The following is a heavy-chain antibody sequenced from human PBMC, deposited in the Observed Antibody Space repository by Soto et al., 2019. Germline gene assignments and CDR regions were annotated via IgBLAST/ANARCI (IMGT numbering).Heavy chain of an antibody. CDR2: ISGSGGST. J-gene: IGHJ4*02. V-gene: IGHV3-23*01. CDR3: AKEVEMGDIVVVPAVMGFDY. CDR1: GFPFISYA. Sequence: PGGSLRHSCAASGFPFISYAMIWVRQAPGKGLEWVSAISGSGGSTYYADSVKGRFTISRDNSKNTLYLQMNSLRAEDTAVYYCAKEVEMGDIVVVPAVMGFDYWGQGTLVTV. D-gene: IGHD2-2*01.